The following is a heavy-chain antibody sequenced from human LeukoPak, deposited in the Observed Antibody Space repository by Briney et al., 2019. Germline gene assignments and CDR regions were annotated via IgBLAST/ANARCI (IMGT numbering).Heavy chain of an antibody. CDR2: ISGSGGDT. CDR3: AKGSGDSSGYYYVYYYYYMDA. Sequence: GGSLRLSCAASGFTFSSYAMSWVRQAPGKGLEWVSAISGSGGDTYYADSVKGRFSISGDNSKNTLYLQMNSLRVEDTAVYYCAKGSGDSSGYYYVYYYYYMDAWGKGTMVTVSS. J-gene: IGHJ6*03. CDR1: GFTFSSYA. V-gene: IGHV3-23*01. D-gene: IGHD3-22*01.